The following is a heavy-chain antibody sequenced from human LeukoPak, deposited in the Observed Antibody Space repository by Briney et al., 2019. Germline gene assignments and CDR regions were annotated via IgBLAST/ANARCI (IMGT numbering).Heavy chain of an antibody. D-gene: IGHD6-13*01. CDR2: IYYSGST. CDR3: ARDRPGGSSLDY. Sequence: SETLSLTCTVSGGSISSSSYYWGWIRQPPGKGLEWIGSIYYSGSTYYNPSLKSRVTILVDTSKNQFSLKLSSVTAADTAVYYCARDRPGGSSLDYWGQGTLVTVSS. CDR1: GGSISSSSYY. V-gene: IGHV4-39*07. J-gene: IGHJ4*02.